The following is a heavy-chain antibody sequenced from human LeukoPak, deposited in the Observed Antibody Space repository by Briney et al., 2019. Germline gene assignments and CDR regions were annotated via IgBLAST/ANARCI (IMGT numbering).Heavy chain of an antibody. V-gene: IGHV3-21*01. CDR3: ARDHPRDSSGRYPSFDY. CDR2: ISSSSSYI. J-gene: IGHJ4*02. CDR1: GFAFSSYS. D-gene: IGHD6-19*01. Sequence: PGGSLRLSCAASGFAFSSYSMNWVRQAPGKGLEWVSSISSSSSYIYYADPVKGRFTISRDNAKNSLYLQMNSLRAEDTAVYYCARDHPRDSSGRYPSFDYWGQGTLVTVSS.